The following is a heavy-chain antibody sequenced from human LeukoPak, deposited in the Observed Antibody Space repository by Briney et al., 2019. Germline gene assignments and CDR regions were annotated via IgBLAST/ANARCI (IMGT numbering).Heavy chain of an antibody. CDR2: IYYSGST. Sequence: SETLSLTCTVSGGSISSYYWSWIRQPPGKGLEWIGYIYYSGSTNYNPSLKSRVTISVDTSKNQFSLKLSSVTAADTAVYYCAKGYSSGWSRDYYYYYGMDVWGQGTTVTVSS. V-gene: IGHV4-59*12. CDR1: GGSISSYY. D-gene: IGHD6-19*01. CDR3: AKGYSSGWSRDYYYYYGMDV. J-gene: IGHJ6*02.